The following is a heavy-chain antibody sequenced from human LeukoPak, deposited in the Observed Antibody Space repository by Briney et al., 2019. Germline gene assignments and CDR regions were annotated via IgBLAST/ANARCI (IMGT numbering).Heavy chain of an antibody. Sequence: PGGSLRLSWAASGFTFSSYAMSWVRQAPGKGLEWVSAISGSGGSTYYADSVKGRFTISRDNSKNTLYLQMSSLRAEDTAVYYCAKGFLLASGNDYWGQGTLVTVSS. CDR3: AKGFLLASGNDY. V-gene: IGHV3-23*01. J-gene: IGHJ4*02. CDR1: GFTFSSYA. CDR2: ISGSGGST. D-gene: IGHD3-9*01.